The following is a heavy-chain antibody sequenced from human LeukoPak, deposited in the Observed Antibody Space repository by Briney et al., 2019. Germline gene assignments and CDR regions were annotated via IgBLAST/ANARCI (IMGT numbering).Heavy chain of an antibody. D-gene: IGHD5-18*01. V-gene: IGHV1-69*17. J-gene: IGHJ4*02. CDR3: ARCSAGQLWELTSFDY. Sequence: GSSVKVSCKASGGTFISYAISWVRQAPGQGLEWRGGIIPIFGIANYAQKFHGRVTITADKSTSTAYMELSSLRSEDTAVYYCARCSAGQLWELTSFDYWGQGTLVTVSS. CDR2: IIPIFGIA. CDR1: GGTFISYA.